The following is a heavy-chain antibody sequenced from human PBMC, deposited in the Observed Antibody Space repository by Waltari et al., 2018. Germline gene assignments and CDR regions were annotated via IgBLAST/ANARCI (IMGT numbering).Heavy chain of an antibody. J-gene: IGHJ4*02. CDR1: GFTFSSYS. CDR2: ISSSSSYI. Sequence: EVQLVESGGGLVKPGGSLRLSCAASGFTFSSYSMNWVRQAPGKGLEWVSSISSSSSYIYYADSVKGRFTISRDNAKNSLYLQMNSLRAEDTAVYYCARDESPIIAVAGTSDYWGQGTLVTVSS. V-gene: IGHV3-21*01. CDR3: ARDESPIIAVAGTSDY. D-gene: IGHD6-19*01.